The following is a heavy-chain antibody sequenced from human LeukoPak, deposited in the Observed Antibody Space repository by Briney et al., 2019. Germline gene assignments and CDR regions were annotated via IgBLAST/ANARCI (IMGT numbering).Heavy chain of an antibody. V-gene: IGHV1-69*13. CDR2: IVPIFGTA. CDR1: GGTFSIYA. J-gene: IGHJ4*02. CDR3: ARAVGYGDYSTIFDY. D-gene: IGHD4-17*01. Sequence: SVKVSCTPSGGTFSIYAISWVRQAPGQGLEWMGGIVPIFGTANYAQKFQGRVTITADESTSTAYMELSSLISEDTAVYYCARAVGYGDYSTIFDYWGQGTLVTVSS.